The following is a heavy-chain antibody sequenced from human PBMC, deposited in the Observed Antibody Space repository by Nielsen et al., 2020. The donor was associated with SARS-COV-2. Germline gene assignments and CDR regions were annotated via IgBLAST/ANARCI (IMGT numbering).Heavy chain of an antibody. D-gene: IGHD5-12*01. CDR1: GFTFSSYG. CDR3: AVPRGYSGYDYRFDY. J-gene: IGHJ4*02. CDR2: IWYDGSNK. V-gene: IGHV3-33*01. Sequence: GGSLRLSCAASGFTFSSYGMHWVRQAPGKGLEWVAVIWYDGSNKYYADSVKGRFTISRDNSKNTLYLQMNSLRAEDTAVYYCAVPRGYSGYDYRFDYWGQGTLVTVSS.